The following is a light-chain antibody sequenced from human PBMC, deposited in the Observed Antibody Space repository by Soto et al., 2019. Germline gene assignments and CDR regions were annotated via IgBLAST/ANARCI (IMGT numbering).Light chain of an antibody. J-gene: IGKJ2*01. V-gene: IGKV1-39*01. CDR1: QSINNY. CDR3: QQSYNSPFP. CDR2: AAT. Sequence: DIQMTQSPSSLSASLGDRVTITCRASQSINNYLNWYQQEEGKAPKLLIYAATSLQSGVPSRFSGSGSVTEFTLTISSLQPGDFATYYCQQSYNSPFPFCLGTKLEIK.